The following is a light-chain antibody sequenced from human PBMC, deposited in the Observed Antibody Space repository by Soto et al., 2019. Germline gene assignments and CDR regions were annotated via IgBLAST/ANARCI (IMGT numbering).Light chain of an antibody. Sequence: QSALTQPASVSGSPGQSITNSCTGTSSDVGAYNYVSWYRQHPGKGPELIIYKVTDRPSGVSSRFSGSKSGNTASLTISGLQAEDEADYYCSSYTTSSTWVFGGGTKVTVL. CDR1: SSDVGAYNY. J-gene: IGLJ3*02. CDR2: KVT. V-gene: IGLV2-14*01. CDR3: SSYTTSSTWV.